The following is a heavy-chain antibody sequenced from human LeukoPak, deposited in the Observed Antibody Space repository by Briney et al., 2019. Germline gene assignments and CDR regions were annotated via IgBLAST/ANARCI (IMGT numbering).Heavy chain of an antibody. CDR1: GYTFTSYA. CDR3: ARFSWAAAGNWFDP. CDR2: INTNTGNP. D-gene: IGHD6-13*01. J-gene: IGHJ5*02. V-gene: IGHV7-4-1*02. Sequence: AASVKVSCKASGYTFTSYAMNWVRQAPGQGLEWMGWINTNTGNPTYAQGFTGRFVFSFDTSVSTAYLQISSLKAEDTAVYYCARFSWAAAGNWFDPWGQGTLVTVSS.